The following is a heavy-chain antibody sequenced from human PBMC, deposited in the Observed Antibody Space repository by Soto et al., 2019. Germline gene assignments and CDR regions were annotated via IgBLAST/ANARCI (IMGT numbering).Heavy chain of an antibody. D-gene: IGHD6-19*01. J-gene: IGHJ3*02. CDR3: ARGQVAALWGAFDI. Sequence: QVQLQESGPGLVKPSETLFLTCTVSGGSISSYYWCWIRQPPGKGLEWIGYIYYSGSTNYNPSLKSRVTISVDTSKHQFSLRLSSVTAADTAVYDCARGQVAALWGAFDIWGQGTIVTVSS. CDR2: IYYSGST. CDR1: GGSISSYY. V-gene: IGHV4-59*01.